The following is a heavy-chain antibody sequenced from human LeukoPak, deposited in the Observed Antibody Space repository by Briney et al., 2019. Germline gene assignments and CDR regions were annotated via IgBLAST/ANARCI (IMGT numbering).Heavy chain of an antibody. Sequence: GESMRISCKGSGYSFTTYWITWVRQMPGKGLEWMGRIDHSDSYTNYSPSFQGHVTISADKSISTAYLQWSSLKASDTAMYYCARVIHLGELSLYDYWGQGTLVTVSS. CDR2: IDHSDSYT. V-gene: IGHV5-10-1*01. CDR3: ARVIHLGELSLYDY. CDR1: GYSFTTYW. J-gene: IGHJ4*02. D-gene: IGHD3-16*02.